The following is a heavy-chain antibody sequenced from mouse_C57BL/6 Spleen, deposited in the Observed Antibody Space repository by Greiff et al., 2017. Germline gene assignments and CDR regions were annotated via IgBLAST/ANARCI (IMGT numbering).Heavy chain of an antibody. D-gene: IGHD2-1*01. CDR2: ISSGSSTI. V-gene: IGHV5-17*01. CDR1: GFTFSDYG. J-gene: IGHJ4*01. CDR3: ARNYYGNLYYAMDY. Sequence: EVMLVESGGGLVKPGGSLKLSCAASGFTFSDYGMHWVRQAPEKGLEWVAYISSGSSTIYYADTVKGRFTISRDNAKNTLFLQMTSLRSEDTAMYYCARNYYGNLYYAMDYWGQGTSVTVSS.